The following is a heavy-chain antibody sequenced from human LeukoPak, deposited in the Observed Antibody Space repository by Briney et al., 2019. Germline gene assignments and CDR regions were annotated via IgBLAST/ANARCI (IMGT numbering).Heavy chain of an antibody. CDR1: GYTFTSYY. CDR2: INPSGGST. V-gene: IGHV1-46*01. J-gene: IGHJ4*02. Sequence: ASVKVSCKXSGYTFTSYYMHWVRQAPGQGLERMGIINPSGGSTSYSQKFQGRVTMTRDTSTSTVYMELSSLRSEDTAVYYCARSLRSVGQYYFDYWGQGTLVTVSS. D-gene: IGHD3-16*01. CDR3: ARSLRSVGQYYFDY.